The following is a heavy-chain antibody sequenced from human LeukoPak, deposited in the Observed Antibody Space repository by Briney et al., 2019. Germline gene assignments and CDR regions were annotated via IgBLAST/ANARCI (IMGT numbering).Heavy chain of an antibody. CDR3: AKDPCSGSCYLYYFDY. Sequence: GGSLRLSCAASGFTFSSYAMSWVRQAPGKGLEWVSAISGGGGSTYYADSVKGRFTISRDNSKNTLYLQMNSLRAEDTAVYYCAKDPCSGSCYLYYFDYWGQGTLVTVSS. V-gene: IGHV3-23*01. CDR2: ISGGGGST. D-gene: IGHD2-15*01. J-gene: IGHJ4*02. CDR1: GFTFSSYA.